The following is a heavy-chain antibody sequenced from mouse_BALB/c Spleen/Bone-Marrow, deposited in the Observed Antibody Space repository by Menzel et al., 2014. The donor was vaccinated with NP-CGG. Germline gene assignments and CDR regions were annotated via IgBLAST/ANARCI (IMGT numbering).Heavy chain of an antibody. V-gene: IGHV4-2*02. J-gene: IGHJ4*01. CDR3: ARLLTLRAMDY. Sequence: DVKLQESGGGLVQPGGSLNLPCAASGFDFSRYWMSWARQAPGKGQEWIGEINPGSSTINYTPSLKDKFIISRDNAKNTLYLQMSKVRSEDTALYYCARLLTLRAMDYWGQGTSVTVSS. CDR2: INPGSSTI. CDR1: GFDFSRYW.